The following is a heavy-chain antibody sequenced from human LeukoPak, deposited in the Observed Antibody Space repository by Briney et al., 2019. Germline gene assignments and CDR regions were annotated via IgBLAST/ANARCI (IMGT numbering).Heavy chain of an antibody. Sequence: PGGSLRLSCAASGFTFSSYGMDWVRQAPGKGLEWVAIIRYDGSNKYYADSVKGRFTISRDNSKNTLYLQMNSLRDEDTAVYYCAKEVVSGFYSGYAFDICGQGTMVTVSS. D-gene: IGHD3-22*01. CDR3: AKEVVSGFYSGYAFDI. CDR1: GFTFSSYG. CDR2: IRYDGSNK. J-gene: IGHJ3*02. V-gene: IGHV3-30*02.